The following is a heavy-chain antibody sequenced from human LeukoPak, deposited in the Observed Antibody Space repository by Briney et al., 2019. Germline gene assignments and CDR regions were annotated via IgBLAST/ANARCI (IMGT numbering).Heavy chain of an antibody. CDR2: IWYDGSNK. D-gene: IGHD6-13*01. CDR3: ARVQVAADTDYWYFDL. CDR1: GFTFSSYA. V-gene: IGHV3-33*08. J-gene: IGHJ2*01. Sequence: PGGSLRLSCTASGFTFSSYAMSWVRQAPGKGLEWVAVIWYDGSNKYYADSVKGRFTISRDNSKNTLYLQMNSLRAEDTAVYYCARVQVAADTDYWYFDLWGRGTLVIVSS.